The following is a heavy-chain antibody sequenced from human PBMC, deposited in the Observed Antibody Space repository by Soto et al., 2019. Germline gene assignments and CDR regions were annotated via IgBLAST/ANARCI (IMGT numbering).Heavy chain of an antibody. J-gene: IGHJ5*02. CDR2: INPNSGGT. CDR1: GYTFTGYY. V-gene: IGHV1-2*04. D-gene: IGHD1-26*01. Sequence: ASVKVSCKASGYTFTGYYMHWVRQAPGQGLEWMGWINPNSGGTNYAQKFQGWVTMTRDTSISTAYMELSRLRSDDTAVYYCARDNGPNVVGATKGYWFDPWGQGTLVTVSS. CDR3: ARDNGPNVVGATKGYWFDP.